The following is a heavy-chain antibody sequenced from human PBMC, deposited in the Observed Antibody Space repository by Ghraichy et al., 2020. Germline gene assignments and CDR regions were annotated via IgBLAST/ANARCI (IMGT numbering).Heavy chain of an antibody. Sequence: SVKVSCKIGRGHFCNYVTFRVLLSRRLLVKKMGGILPTYGTVYDSQNYQGRVTITADDFTSTAYMELSSLRSEDTAVYYCAIGNGFNFDYWGQGTLVTVSS. J-gene: IGHJ4*02. CDR3: AIGNGFNFDY. CDR1: RGHFCNYV. D-gene: IGHD5-24*01. V-gene: IGHV1-69*13. CDR2: ILPTYGTV.